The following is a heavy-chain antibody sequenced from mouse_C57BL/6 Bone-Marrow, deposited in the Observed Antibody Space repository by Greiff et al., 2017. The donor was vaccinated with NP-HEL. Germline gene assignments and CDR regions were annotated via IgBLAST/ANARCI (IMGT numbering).Heavy chain of an antibody. V-gene: IGHV1-74*01. J-gene: IGHJ4*01. CDR3: AISFYDGYSDY. Sequence: QRPGQGLEWIGRIHPSDSDTNYNQKFKGKATLTVDKSSSTAYMQLSSLTSEDSAVYYCAISFYDGYSDYWGQGTSVTVSS. CDR2: IHPSDSDT. D-gene: IGHD2-3*01.